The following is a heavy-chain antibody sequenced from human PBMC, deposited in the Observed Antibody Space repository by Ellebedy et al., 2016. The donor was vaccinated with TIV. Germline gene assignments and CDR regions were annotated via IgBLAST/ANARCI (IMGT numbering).Heavy chain of an antibody. V-gene: IGHV1-18*01. CDR1: GDTFTSYG. J-gene: IGHJ5*02. CDR3: ARDGYCSGGDRYSIGFDP. D-gene: IGHD2-15*01. CDR2: IKNFNGDK. Sequence: ASVKVSXXASGDTFTSYGISWVRQAPGQGLEWMGWIKNFNGDKSYAQKFQDRVTMTTDTSTSIAYMELRSLSSDDTAVYYCARDGYCSGGDRYSIGFDPWGQGTLVTVSS.